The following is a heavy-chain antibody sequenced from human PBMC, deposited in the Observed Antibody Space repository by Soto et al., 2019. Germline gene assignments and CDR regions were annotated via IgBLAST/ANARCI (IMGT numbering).Heavy chain of an antibody. D-gene: IGHD6-19*01. CDR1: GFTFSSYW. V-gene: IGHV3-7*05. CDR2: IKQDGSEK. J-gene: IGHJ4*02. CDR3: AIDQWMALDY. Sequence: EVQLVESGGGLVQPGGSLRLSCAASGFTFSSYWMSWVRQAPGKGLEWVANIKQDGSEKYYVDSVKGRFTISKDNAKKSVYLQMNSLRAEDTAVYYCAIDQWMALDYWGQGNLVTVSS.